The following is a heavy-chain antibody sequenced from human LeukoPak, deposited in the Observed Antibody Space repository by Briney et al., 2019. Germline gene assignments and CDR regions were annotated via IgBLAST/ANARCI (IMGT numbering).Heavy chain of an antibody. CDR2: IERDGSKK. J-gene: IGHJ4*02. CDR3: ATAPAAADSC. D-gene: IGHD6-13*01. V-gene: IGHV3-7*01. CDR1: GFAFSSFW. Sequence: GGSLRLSCAASGFAFSSFWMTWVRQAPGKGLEWVANIERDGSKKTYVDSVKGRFTISRDNAKNSLYLQMSSLRAEDTAVYYCATAPAAADSCWGQGTLVAVSS.